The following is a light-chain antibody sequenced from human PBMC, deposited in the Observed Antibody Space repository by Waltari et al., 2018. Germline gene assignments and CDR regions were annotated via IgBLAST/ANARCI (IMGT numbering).Light chain of an antibody. J-gene: IGKJ4*01. CDR2: DVS. Sequence: DIQVTQSPSSLSASVGDRVSITCRASQNIRNNLNSYQQQPGRAPKLLIYDVSSLSSGVPSQFRGSCSGTEFTLTIRRLQPEDFATDYCPQSCTIPVAFGGGTKV. CDR3: PQSCTIPVA. CDR1: QNIRNN. V-gene: IGKV1-39*01.